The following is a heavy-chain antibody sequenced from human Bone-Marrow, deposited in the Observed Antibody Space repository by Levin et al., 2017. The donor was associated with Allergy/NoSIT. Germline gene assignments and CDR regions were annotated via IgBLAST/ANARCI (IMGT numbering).Heavy chain of an antibody. Sequence: PSETLSLTCAVSGYSISRGNYWGWIRQPPGKGLEWIGSIYQSGSTYYNPSLKSRVTISVDTSKNQFSLKLSSVTAADTAVYYCARAGMIIFGGSQFDYWGQGTLVTVSS. J-gene: IGHJ4*02. CDR1: GYSISRGNY. CDR3: ARAGMIIFGGSQFDY. D-gene: IGHD3-16*01. V-gene: IGHV4-38-2*01. CDR2: IYQSGST.